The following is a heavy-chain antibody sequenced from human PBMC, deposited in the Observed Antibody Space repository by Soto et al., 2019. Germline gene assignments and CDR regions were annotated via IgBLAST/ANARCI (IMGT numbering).Heavy chain of an antibody. V-gene: IGHV3-30*18. J-gene: IGHJ4*02. CDR3: AKGLSVIQPWLMDAY. Sequence: QVQLVESGGGVVQPGRSLRLSCAVSGFTFRNHGMHWVRQAPGKGLEWVAGISYDGSNEDYADSVKGRFTISRDNSKNTLYLRMNSLRGEDTAVYYCAKGLSVIQPWLMDAYWGQGTLVTVSS. D-gene: IGHD5-18*01. CDR1: GFTFRNHG. CDR2: ISYDGSNE.